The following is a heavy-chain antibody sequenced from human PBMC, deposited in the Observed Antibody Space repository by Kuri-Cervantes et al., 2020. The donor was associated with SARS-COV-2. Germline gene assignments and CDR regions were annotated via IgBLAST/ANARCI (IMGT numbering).Heavy chain of an antibody. CDR1: GGSISSSSYY. CDR2: IYYSGST. V-gene: IGHV4-39*01. Sequence: SETLSLTCTVSGGSISSSSYYWGWIRQSPGKGLEWIGSIYYSGSTYYNPSLKSRVTISVDTSKNQFSLKLSSVTAADTAVYYCARLPSYYYYGMDVWGQGTTVTVSS. CDR3: ARLPSYYYYGMDV. J-gene: IGHJ6*02.